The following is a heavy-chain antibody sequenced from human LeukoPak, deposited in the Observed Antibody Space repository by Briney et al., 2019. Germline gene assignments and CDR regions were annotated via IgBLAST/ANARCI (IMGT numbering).Heavy chain of an antibody. Sequence: ASVKVSCKTSGYTFTGLSLHWVRQAPGHGLEWMGWINPSTGDTNSAQRFQGRVTMTRDTSITTAYMELTSLRSDDTAVYYCARHRNFDSSGYYPYDHWGQGTLVTVSS. J-gene: IGHJ4*02. V-gene: IGHV1-2*02. D-gene: IGHD3-22*01. CDR1: GYTFTGLS. CDR3: ARHRNFDSSGYYPYDH. CDR2: INPSTGDT.